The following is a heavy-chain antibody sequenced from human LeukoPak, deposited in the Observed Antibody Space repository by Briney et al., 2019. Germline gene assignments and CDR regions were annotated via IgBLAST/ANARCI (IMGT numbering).Heavy chain of an antibody. D-gene: IGHD2-21*02. J-gene: IGHJ4*02. CDR3: ARVRIVVVTASYYFDY. Sequence: SETLSLTCTVSGGSVSSYYWSRIRQPPGKGLEWIGYMNYNGDTNYNPSLKSRVTISVDKSKNQFFLKLSSVTAADTVVYYCARVRIVVVTASYYFDYWGQGTLVTVSS. CDR1: GGSVSSYY. CDR2: MNYNGDT. V-gene: IGHV4-59*02.